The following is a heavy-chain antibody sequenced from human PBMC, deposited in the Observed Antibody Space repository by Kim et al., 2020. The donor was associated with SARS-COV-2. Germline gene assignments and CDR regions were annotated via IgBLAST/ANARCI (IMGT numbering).Heavy chain of an antibody. D-gene: IGHD6-13*01. CDR3: TTAVRKYSSSWYKAVDY. CDR1: GFTFSNAW. CDR2: IKSKTDGGTT. J-gene: IGHJ4*02. Sequence: GGSLRLSCAASGFTFSNAWMSWVRQAPGKGLEWVGRIKSKTDGGTTDYAAPVKGRFTISRDDSKNTLYLQMNSLKTEDTAVYYCTTAVRKYSSSWYKAVDYWGQGTLVTVSS. V-gene: IGHV3-15*01.